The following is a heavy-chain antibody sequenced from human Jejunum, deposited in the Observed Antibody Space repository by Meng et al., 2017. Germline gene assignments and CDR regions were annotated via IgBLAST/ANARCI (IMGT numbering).Heavy chain of an antibody. J-gene: IGHJ4*02. CDR3: ASYVPQKWLQNYFFDF. CDR1: GCSIVSSTYY. CDR2: IFYTGNT. V-gene: IGHV4-39*07. D-gene: IGHD6-19*01. Sequence: SETLSLTCTVSGCSIVSSTYYWVWIRQPPGKGLEWLGSIFYTGNTYYNPSLKCRLTLSVNTSKDQFSLKLTSVTAADTAMYFCASYVPQKWLQNYFFDFWGQGTLVTVSS.